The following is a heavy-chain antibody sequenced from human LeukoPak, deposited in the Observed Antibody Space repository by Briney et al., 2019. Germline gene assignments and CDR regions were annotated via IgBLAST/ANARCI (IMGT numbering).Heavy chain of an antibody. CDR2: ISSSGSTI. J-gene: IGHJ5*02. Sequence: GGSLRLSCAASGFTFSSYSMNWVRQAPGKGLEWVSSISSSGSTIYYADSVKGRFTISRDNAKNSLYLQMNSLRAEDTAVYYCARENRNWFDPWGQGTLVTVSS. CDR1: GFTFSSYS. CDR3: ARENRNWFDP. D-gene: IGHD1-14*01. V-gene: IGHV3-48*04.